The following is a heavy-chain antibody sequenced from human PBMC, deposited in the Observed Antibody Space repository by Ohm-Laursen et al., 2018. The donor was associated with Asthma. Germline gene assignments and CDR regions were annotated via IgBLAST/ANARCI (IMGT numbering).Heavy chain of an antibody. J-gene: IGHJ4*02. D-gene: IGHD3-10*01. CDR1: GGSISSGGYY. CDR2: IYYSGST. CDR3: ARGDSGSYGY. Sequence: SETLSLTCTVSGGSISSGGYYWSWIRQHPGKGLEWIGYIYYSGSTYYNPSLKSRATISVDTSKNQFSLKLSSVTAADTAVYYCARGDSGSYGYWGQGTLVTVSS. V-gene: IGHV4-31*03.